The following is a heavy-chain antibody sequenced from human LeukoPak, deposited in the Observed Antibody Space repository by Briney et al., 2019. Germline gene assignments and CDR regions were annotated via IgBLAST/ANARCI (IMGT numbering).Heavy chain of an antibody. J-gene: IGHJ4*02. Sequence: SGGSLRLSCAASGNYWMHWVRQAPGKGLVWVSHINRDGSWTGYADSVKGRFTISKDNAKNTVYLQMNNLRAEDTAVYYCVSFYETYWGRGTLVTVSS. CDR1: GNYW. D-gene: IGHD2-2*01. CDR2: INRDGSWT. V-gene: IGHV3-74*01. CDR3: VSFYETY.